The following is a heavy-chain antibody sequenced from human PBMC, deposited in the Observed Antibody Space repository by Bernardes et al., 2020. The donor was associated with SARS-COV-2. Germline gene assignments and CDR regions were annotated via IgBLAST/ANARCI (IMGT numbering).Heavy chain of an antibody. D-gene: IGHD3-9*01. Sequence: GSLRLSCAASGFTVSSNYMNWVRQAPGKGLEWVSVIYSGGSTYYADSVKGRFTISRDNSKNTLYLQMNSLRTEDTAVYYCASQYRPYYDILTGSYFWGQGTLVSVSS. CDR3: ASQYRPYYDILTGSYF. CDR1: GFTVSSNY. J-gene: IGHJ4*02. CDR2: IYSGGST. V-gene: IGHV3-66*02.